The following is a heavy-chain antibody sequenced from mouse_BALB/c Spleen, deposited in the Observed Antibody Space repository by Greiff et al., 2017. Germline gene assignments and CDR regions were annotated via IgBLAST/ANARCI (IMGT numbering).Heavy chain of an antibody. CDR1: GFTFSSYT. D-gene: IGHD2-4*01. CDR2: ISNGGGST. Sequence: EVQRVESGGGLVQPGGSLKLSCAASGFTFSSYTMSWVRQTPEKRLEWVAYISNGGGSTYYPDTVKGRFTISRDNAKNTLYLQMSSLKSEDTAMYYCARHDYQYWGQGTLVTVSA. V-gene: IGHV5-12-2*01. J-gene: IGHJ3*01. CDR3: ARHDYQY.